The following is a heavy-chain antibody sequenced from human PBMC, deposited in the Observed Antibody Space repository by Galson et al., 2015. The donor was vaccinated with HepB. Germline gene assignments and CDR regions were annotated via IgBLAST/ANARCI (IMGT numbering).Heavy chain of an antibody. CDR3: ARESNYYDSSGYPDYFDY. CDR1: GFTFSDHY. CDR2: TRNKANSYTT. Sequence: SLRLSCAASGFTFSDHYMDWVRQAPGKGLEWVGRTRNKANSYTTEYAASVKGRFTISRDDSKNSLYLQMNSLKTEDTAVYYCARESNYYDSSGYPDYFDYWGQGTLVTVSS. D-gene: IGHD3-22*01. J-gene: IGHJ4*02. V-gene: IGHV3-72*01.